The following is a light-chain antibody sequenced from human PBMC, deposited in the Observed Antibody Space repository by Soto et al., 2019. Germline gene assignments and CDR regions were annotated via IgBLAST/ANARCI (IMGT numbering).Light chain of an antibody. CDR3: QKYGSSAT. Sequence: EIVLTQSPGTLSLSPGERATLSCRASQSVSRSYLAWYQQKPGQAPRLLIYGASSRATGIPDRFSGSGSGTDFTLTISRLEPEDFAVYYCQKYGSSATFGQGKRLEIK. CDR1: QSVSRSY. CDR2: GAS. V-gene: IGKV3-20*01. J-gene: IGKJ5*01.